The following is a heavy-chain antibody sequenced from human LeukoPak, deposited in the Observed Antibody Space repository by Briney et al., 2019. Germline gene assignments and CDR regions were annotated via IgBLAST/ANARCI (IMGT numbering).Heavy chain of an antibody. D-gene: IGHD2-15*01. V-gene: IGHV3-48*03. CDR3: VTVTYRSCSYYYMDV. CDR1: GFLFSSYE. Sequence: GGSLTLSCAGSGFLFSSYEMNWVRQAPGRGPEWVSFITSSGSDIYYADSVRGRFATSRDNAKDSLYLQMNSLRVEDTAVYYCVTVTYRSCSYYYMDVWGKGTTVTVSS. J-gene: IGHJ6*03. CDR2: ITSSGSDI.